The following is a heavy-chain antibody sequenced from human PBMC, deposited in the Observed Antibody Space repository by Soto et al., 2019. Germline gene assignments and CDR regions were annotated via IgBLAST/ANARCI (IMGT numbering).Heavy chain of an antibody. V-gene: IGHV4-34*01. CDR1: GGSFGGYY. D-gene: IGHD6-13*01. Sequence: QVHLQQWGAGLLKPSETLSLTCTVYGGSFGGYYWTWIRQPPAEGLEWIGEISPSGSPNYNPSLRSRVTVSVDPAMNHFSLKLSSVTAAATAVYYCARGGGAAPGTWGQGTLVTVSS. J-gene: IGHJ4*02. CDR2: ISPSGSP. CDR3: ARGGGAAPGT.